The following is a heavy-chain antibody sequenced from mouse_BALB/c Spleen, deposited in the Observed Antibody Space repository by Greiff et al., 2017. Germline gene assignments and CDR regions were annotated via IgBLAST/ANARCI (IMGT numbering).Heavy chain of an antibody. CDR3: TREGITTATPAY. CDR1: GYTFTSYW. D-gene: IGHD1-2*01. Sequence: VQLQQSGTVLARPGASVKMSCKASGYTFTSYWMHWVKQRPGQGLEWIGAIYPGNSDTSYNQKFKGKAKLTAVTSTSTAYMELSSLTNEDSAVYYCTREGITTATPAYWGQGTLVTVSA. CDR2: IYPGNSDT. J-gene: IGHJ3*01. V-gene: IGHV1-5*01.